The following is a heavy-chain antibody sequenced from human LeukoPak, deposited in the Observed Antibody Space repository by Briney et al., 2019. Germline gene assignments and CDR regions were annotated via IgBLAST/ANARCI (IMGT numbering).Heavy chain of an antibody. V-gene: IGHV3-7*01. CDR2: IKQDGSEK. CDR3: ARDTPYYYDSSGYRAFDI. Sequence: GGSLRLSCAASGFTFSSYWMSWVRQAPGKGLEWVANIKQDGSEKYYVDSVKGRFTISRDNAKNSLYLQMNSLRAEDTAVYYCARDTPYYYDSSGYRAFDIWGQGTMVTVSS. J-gene: IGHJ3*02. D-gene: IGHD3-22*01. CDR1: GFTFSSYW.